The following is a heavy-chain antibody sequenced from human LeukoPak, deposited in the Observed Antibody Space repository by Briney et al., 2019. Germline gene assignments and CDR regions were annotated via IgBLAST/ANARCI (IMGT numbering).Heavy chain of an antibody. J-gene: IGHJ6*03. Sequence: GGSLRLSCAASGFTFSSYWMSWVRQAPGKGLEWVANIKQDGSEKYYVDSVKGRFTISRDNAKNSLYPQMNSLRAEDTAVYYCARGGSLWFGELWDYYYYMDVWGKGTTVTISS. D-gene: IGHD3-10*01. CDR3: ARGGSLWFGELWDYYYYMDV. CDR1: GFTFSSYW. V-gene: IGHV3-7*01. CDR2: IKQDGSEK.